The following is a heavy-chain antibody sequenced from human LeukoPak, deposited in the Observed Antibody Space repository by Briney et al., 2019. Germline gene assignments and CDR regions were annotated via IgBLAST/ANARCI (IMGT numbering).Heavy chain of an antibody. Sequence: PGGSLRLSCAASGFTFTSYAMTRVRQAPGRGLEWVSSISGSGSSTYYADSVKGRFTISRDNSKNTLYLQMNGLRAEDTAVYYCAKAVDTAMVNRYYFDYWGQGTLVTVSS. CDR1: GFTFTSYA. V-gene: IGHV3-23*01. CDR2: ISGSGSST. D-gene: IGHD5-18*01. J-gene: IGHJ4*02. CDR3: AKAVDTAMVNRYYFDY.